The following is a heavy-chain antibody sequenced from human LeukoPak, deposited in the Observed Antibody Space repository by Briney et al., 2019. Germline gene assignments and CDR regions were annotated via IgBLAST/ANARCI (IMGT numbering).Heavy chain of an antibody. J-gene: IGHJ4*02. CDR3: ARGISSGYGN. Sequence: ASVKVSCEASGYTFSDYYIHCVREAPGQRLEFIGWIDPTRGSTNSAQSVQGRVTMTSDTSILTSYMELTRLTPDDTAEYYCARGISSGYGNWGQGTLVTVSS. CDR1: GYTFSDYY. D-gene: IGHD6-25*01. V-gene: IGHV1-2*02. CDR2: IDPTRGST.